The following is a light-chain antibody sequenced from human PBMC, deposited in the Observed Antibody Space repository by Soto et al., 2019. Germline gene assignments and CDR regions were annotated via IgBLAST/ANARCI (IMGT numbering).Light chain of an antibody. CDR1: QSVSSY. CDR2: DAS. Sequence: EIVLTQSPATLSLSPGERATLSCRASQSVSSYSAWYQQKPGQAPRLLIYDASNRATGIPARFSGSGSGTDFTLTISSLEPEDFAVYYCQQRSNWPTFGQGTKV. J-gene: IGKJ1*01. V-gene: IGKV3-11*01. CDR3: QQRSNWPT.